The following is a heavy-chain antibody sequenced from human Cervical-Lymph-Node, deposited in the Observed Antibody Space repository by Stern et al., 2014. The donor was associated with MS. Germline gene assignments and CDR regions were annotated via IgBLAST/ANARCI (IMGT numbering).Heavy chain of an antibody. CDR3: ARAHDGNYYWSDP. CDR2: IYLRDSNT. D-gene: IGHD3-10*01. J-gene: IGHJ5*02. Sequence: VQLVQSGAEVKKPGESLKISCKGSGDSLPNNWIGWVRQVPGKGLEWMGVIYLRDSNTKYSPSFQGQVIISADKSTSTAYLQWSSLKASDTAMYYCARAHDGNYYWSDPWGQGTLV. V-gene: IGHV5-51*01. CDR1: GDSLPNNW.